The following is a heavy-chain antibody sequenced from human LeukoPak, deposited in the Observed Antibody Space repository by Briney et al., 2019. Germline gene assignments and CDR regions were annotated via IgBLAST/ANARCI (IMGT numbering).Heavy chain of an antibody. CDR2: INPNSGGT. CDR3: ARLAPGQWLLPQYYFDY. V-gene: IGHV1-2*02. CDR1: GYTFTGYY. Sequence: ASVKVSCKASGYTFTGYYMHWVRQAPGQGLEWMGWINPNSGGTNYAQKFQGRVTMTRDTSISTAYMELSRLRSDDTAVYYCARLAPGQWLLPQYYFDYWGQGTLVTVSS. D-gene: IGHD3-22*01. J-gene: IGHJ4*02.